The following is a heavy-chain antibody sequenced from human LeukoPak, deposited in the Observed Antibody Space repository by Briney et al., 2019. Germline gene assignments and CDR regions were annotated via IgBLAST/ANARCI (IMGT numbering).Heavy chain of an antibody. CDR2: IWYDGSNK. CDR1: GFTFSNYG. D-gene: IGHD3-3*01. J-gene: IGHJ4*02. CDR3: AKRYYDFPLDY. V-gene: IGHV3-33*06. Sequence: GGSLRLSCAASGFTFSNYGMHWVRQAPGKGLEWVAVIWYDGSNKYYPDSVKGRFTISRDNSKNTLYLQINNPRVEDTAVYYCAKRYYDFPLDYWGQGTLVTVSS.